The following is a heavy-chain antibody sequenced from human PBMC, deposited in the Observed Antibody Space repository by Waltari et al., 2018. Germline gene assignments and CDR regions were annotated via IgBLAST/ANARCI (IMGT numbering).Heavy chain of an antibody. CDR2: IYNSGST. Sequence: QVQLQESGPGLVKPSETLSLTCTVSGGSVSSSRYFWNWIRQPPGKGLEWIGNIYNSGSTNYSPSLKSRVTISVDTSKNQFSLKLNSVTAADTAVYYCARDEKKGDGYNFDYWGQGTLVTVSS. J-gene: IGHJ4*02. CDR1: GGSVSSSRYF. V-gene: IGHV4-61*01. D-gene: IGHD5-12*01. CDR3: ARDEKKGDGYNFDY.